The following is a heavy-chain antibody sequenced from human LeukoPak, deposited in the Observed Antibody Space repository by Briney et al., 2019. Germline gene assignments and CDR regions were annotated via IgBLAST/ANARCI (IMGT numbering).Heavy chain of an antibody. CDR3: ARAPYYDFWSGSYNWFDP. CDR1: GFTFSSYW. Sequence: GGSLRLSCAASGFTFSSYWMHWVRQAPGKGLVWVSRINSDGSSTSYADSVKGRFTISRDNAKNTLCLQMNSLRAEDTAVYYCARAPYYDFWSGSYNWFDPWGQGTLVTVSS. CDR2: INSDGSST. V-gene: IGHV3-74*01. D-gene: IGHD3-3*01. J-gene: IGHJ5*02.